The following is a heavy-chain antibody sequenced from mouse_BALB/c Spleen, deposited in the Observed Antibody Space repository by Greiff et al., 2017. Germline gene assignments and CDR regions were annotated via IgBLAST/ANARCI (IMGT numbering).Heavy chain of an antibody. D-gene: IGHD1-1*01. Sequence: VKLQQPGAELVKPGASVKLSCKASGYTFTSYWMHWVKQRPGQGLEWIGEINPSNGRTNYNEKFKSKATLTVDKSSSTAYMQLSSLTSEDSAVYYCARDYYGSPWFAYWGQGTLVTVSA. CDR2: INPSNGRT. V-gene: IGHV1S81*02. CDR3: ARDYYGSPWFAY. CDR1: GYTFTSYW. J-gene: IGHJ3*01.